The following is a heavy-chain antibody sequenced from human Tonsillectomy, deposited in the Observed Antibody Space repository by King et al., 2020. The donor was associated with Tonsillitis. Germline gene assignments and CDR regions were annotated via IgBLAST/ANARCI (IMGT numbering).Heavy chain of an antibody. V-gene: IGHV3-11*01. D-gene: IGHD3-16*01. J-gene: IGHJ4*02. CDR3: ARVSGGDPLDY. CDR2: ISRGGDTI. CDR1: GFTFSDYY. Sequence: VQLVESGGGLVKPGGSLRLSCAASGFTFSDYYMNWMRQAPGKGLEWVSYISRGGDTIYYADSVKGRFTISRDNAKNSLYLQMNNLRAEDTAVYYCARVSGGDPLDYWGQGTLVTVSS.